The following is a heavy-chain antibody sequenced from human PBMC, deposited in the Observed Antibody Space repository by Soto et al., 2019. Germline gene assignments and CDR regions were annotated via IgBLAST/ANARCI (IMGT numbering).Heavy chain of an antibody. V-gene: IGHV4-34*01. D-gene: IGHD3-3*01. Sequence: QVHLQQWGAGLLKPSETLSLTCAVYGGSFSGYYWSWIRQPPGKGLEWIGEINHSGSTNSNPSLKSRVNISVDTSKNQFSLKLSSVTAADTAVYFCANTYYNFWSGFYRGYYFDYWGQGTLVSVSS. CDR3: ANTYYNFWSGFYRGYYFDY. J-gene: IGHJ4*02. CDR2: INHSGST. CDR1: GGSFSGYY.